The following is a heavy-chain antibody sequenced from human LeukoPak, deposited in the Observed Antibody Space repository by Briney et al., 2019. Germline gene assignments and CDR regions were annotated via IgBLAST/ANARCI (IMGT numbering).Heavy chain of an antibody. CDR2: ISWNSGSI. J-gene: IGHJ5*02. CDR1: GFTFDDYA. V-gene: IGHV3-9*01. D-gene: IGHD7-27*01. CDR3: VRDYNWGWDT. Sequence: GRSLRLSCAASGFTFDDYAMHWVRQAPGKGLEWVSGISWNSGSIGYADSVKGRFTISRDNAKNSLYLQMNTLRAEDTAVYYCVRDYNWGWDTWGQGTLVTVSS.